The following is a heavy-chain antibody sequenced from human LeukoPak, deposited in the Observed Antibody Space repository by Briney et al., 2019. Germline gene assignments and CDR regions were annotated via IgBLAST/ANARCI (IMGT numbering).Heavy chain of an antibody. Sequence: PGGSLRLSCAASGFTFSSYSMNWVRQAPGKGLEWVSSISSSSSYIYYADSVKGRFTISRDNAKNSLYLQMNSLRAEDTAVYYCARDGLYYDFWSGYLDYWGQGTLVTVSS. CDR1: GFTFSSYS. CDR3: ARDGLYYDFWSGYLDY. V-gene: IGHV3-21*01. D-gene: IGHD3-3*01. J-gene: IGHJ4*02. CDR2: ISSSSSYI.